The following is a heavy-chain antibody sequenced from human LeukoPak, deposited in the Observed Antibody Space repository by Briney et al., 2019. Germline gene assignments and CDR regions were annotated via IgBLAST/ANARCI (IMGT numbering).Heavy chain of an antibody. CDR1: GFTFSSYW. D-gene: IGHD2-21*02. J-gene: IGHJ5*02. V-gene: IGHV3-7*01. Sequence: GGSLRLSCAASGFTFSSYWMSWVRQAPGKGLEWVANIKQDGSEKYYVDSVKGRFTISRDNAKNSLYLQMNSLRAEDTAVYYCARVGLAYCGGDCYSSWFDPWAREPWSPSPQ. CDR3: ARVGLAYCGGDCYSSWFDP. CDR2: IKQDGSEK.